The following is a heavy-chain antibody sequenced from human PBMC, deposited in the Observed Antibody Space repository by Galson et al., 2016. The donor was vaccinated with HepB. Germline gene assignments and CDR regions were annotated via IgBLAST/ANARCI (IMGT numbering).Heavy chain of an antibody. J-gene: IGHJ4*02. CDR3: ARDPSRSIFDYGGDY. V-gene: IGHV3-7*01. Sequence: SLRLSCAASGFTFSSYWMSWVRQAPGKGLEWVANIKQDGSEKYYVDSVKGRFTISRDNAKNTLYLQMNSLRTEDTAVYYCARDPSRSIFDYGGDYWGQGTLVTVSS. CDR1: GFTFSSYW. D-gene: IGHD4/OR15-4a*01. CDR2: IKQDGSEK.